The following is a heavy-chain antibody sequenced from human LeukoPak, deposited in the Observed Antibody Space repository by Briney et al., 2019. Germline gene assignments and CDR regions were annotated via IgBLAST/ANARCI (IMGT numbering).Heavy chain of an antibody. Sequence: GGSLRLSCAASGFTFSSYSMNWVRQAPGKGLEWVSSISSSSSYIYYADSVKGRFTISRDNAKNSLYLQMNSLRAEDTAVYYCARWTDTIFGVDNRVYYFDYWGQGTLVTVSS. CDR2: ISSSSSYI. D-gene: IGHD3-3*01. CDR3: ARWTDTIFGVDNRVYYFDY. J-gene: IGHJ4*02. CDR1: GFTFSSYS. V-gene: IGHV3-21*01.